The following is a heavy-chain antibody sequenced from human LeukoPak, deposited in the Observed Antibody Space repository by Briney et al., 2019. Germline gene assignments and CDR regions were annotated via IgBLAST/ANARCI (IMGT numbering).Heavy chain of an antibody. Sequence: PSETLCLTCAVSGGSISSYYWSWIRQPAGKGLEWIGRIYTSGSTNYNPSLKSRVTMSVDTSKNQFSLKLSSVTAADTAVYYCARSQRIVVVPAAIVDYYYYMDVWGKGTTVTVSS. CDR1: GGSISSYY. J-gene: IGHJ6*03. CDR2: IYTSGST. V-gene: IGHV4-4*07. D-gene: IGHD2-2*01. CDR3: ARSQRIVVVPAAIVDYYYYMDV.